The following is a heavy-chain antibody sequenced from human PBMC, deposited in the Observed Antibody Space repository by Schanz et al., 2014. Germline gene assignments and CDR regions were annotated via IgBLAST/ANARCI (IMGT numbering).Heavy chain of an antibody. CDR1: GFTFSTYA. CDR3: AKARRKSNCSGGRCFHYSYYGMDV. D-gene: IGHD2-15*01. CDR2: ISASGGST. V-gene: IGHV3-23*04. J-gene: IGHJ6*02. Sequence: EVQLVESGGGLVQPGGSLRLSCGGFGFTFSTYAMSWVRQAPGKGLEWVSTISASGGSTYYADSVKGRFTISRDNSKNILYLQMNSLRAEDTAVYYCAKARRKSNCSGGRCFHYSYYGMDVWGQGTTVTVSS.